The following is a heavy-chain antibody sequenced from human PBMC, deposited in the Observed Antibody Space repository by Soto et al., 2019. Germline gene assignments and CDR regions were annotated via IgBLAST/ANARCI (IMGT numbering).Heavy chain of an antibody. CDR1: GYTFTSYG. Sequence: GASVKVSCKASGYTFTSYGISWVRQAPGQGLEWMGWISAYNGNTNYAQKLQGRGTMTTDTSTSTVYMELRSLRSDDTAVYYCARDLSAIITIFGVVTIGPRYYGMDVWGQGTTVTVSS. CDR2: ISAYNGNT. J-gene: IGHJ6*02. V-gene: IGHV1-18*01. D-gene: IGHD3-3*01. CDR3: ARDLSAIITIFGVVTIGPRYYGMDV.